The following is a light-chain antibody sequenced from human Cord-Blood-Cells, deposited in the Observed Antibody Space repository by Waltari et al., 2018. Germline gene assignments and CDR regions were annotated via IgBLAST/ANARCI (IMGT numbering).Light chain of an antibody. CDR1: QSVSSY. J-gene: IGKJ4*01. CDR3: QQRGNWPLT. Sequence: EIVLTQSQATLSLSPGERATLSCRASQSVSSYLAWYQQKPGQAPRLLIYDASNRATGIPSRFSGSGSGTDFTLTISSLEPEDFAVYYCQQRGNWPLTFGGGTKVEIK. CDR2: DAS. V-gene: IGKV3-11*01.